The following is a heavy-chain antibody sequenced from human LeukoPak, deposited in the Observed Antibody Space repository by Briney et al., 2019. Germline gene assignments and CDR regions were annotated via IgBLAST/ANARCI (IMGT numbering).Heavy chain of an antibody. D-gene: IGHD2-2*01. Sequence: GGSLRLSCAASGFTFSSYAMSWVRQAPGKGLEWVSAISGSGGSTYYADSVKGRFTISRDNSKNTLYLQVNSLRAEDTAVYYCAKDLYCSSTSCTEFDYWGQGTLVTVSS. CDR3: AKDLYCSSTSCTEFDY. CDR2: ISGSGGST. CDR1: GFTFSSYA. V-gene: IGHV3-23*01. J-gene: IGHJ4*02.